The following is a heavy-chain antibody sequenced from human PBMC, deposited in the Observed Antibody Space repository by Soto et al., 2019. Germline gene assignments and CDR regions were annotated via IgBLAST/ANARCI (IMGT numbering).Heavy chain of an antibody. CDR3: AKARRSIFGGMDV. CDR2: LSWDGRHT. D-gene: IGHD3-3*01. CDR1: GFIFDDYS. J-gene: IGHJ6*02. V-gene: IGHV3-43*01. Sequence: EVQLVESGGVVVQPGGSLRLSCAASGFIFDDYSMYWVRQAPWKGLEWVSLLSWDGRHTYYADAVKGRFIISRDNSRNSLYLQITSLTTADTALYYCAKARRSIFGGMDVGGQGTTVTVSS.